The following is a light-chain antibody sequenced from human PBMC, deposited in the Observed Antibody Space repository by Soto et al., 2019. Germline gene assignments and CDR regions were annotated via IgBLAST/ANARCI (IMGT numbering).Light chain of an antibody. J-gene: IGKJ1*01. CDR3: HQYYSSPWA. V-gene: IGKV4-1*01. Sequence: DIVMTQSPDSLTVSLGERATINCKSSRSVLYSSNNRNYLAWYQQKPGQPPKLLIYWASTRESGVPDRFSGSGYGADFTLTISSLQAEDVAVYYCHQYYSSPWAFGQGTKVE. CDR1: RSVLYSSNNRNY. CDR2: WAS.